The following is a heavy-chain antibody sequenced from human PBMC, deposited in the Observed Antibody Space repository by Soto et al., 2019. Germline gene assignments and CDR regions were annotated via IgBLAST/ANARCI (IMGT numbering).Heavy chain of an antibody. CDR1: GGSFSGYY. V-gene: IGHV4-34*01. D-gene: IGHD6-6*01. CDR2: INHSGST. Sequence: SETLSLTCSVYGGSFSGYYWSWIRQPPGKGLEWIGEINHSGSTNYNPSLKSRVTISVDTSKNQFSLKLSSVTAADTAVYYCARLGYSSSSWFSSYYYYMDVWGKGTTVTVSS. J-gene: IGHJ6*03. CDR3: ARLGYSSSSWFSSYYYYMDV.